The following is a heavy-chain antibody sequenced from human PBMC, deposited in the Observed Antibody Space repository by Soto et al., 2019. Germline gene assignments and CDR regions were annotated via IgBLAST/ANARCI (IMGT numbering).Heavy chain of an antibody. CDR1: GVSISSGGYY. CDR2: IYYSGRT. V-gene: IGHV4-31*03. CDR3: AKGRGYSYGYPFDY. D-gene: IGHD5-18*01. J-gene: IGHJ4*02. Sequence: SETLSLTCTVSGVSISSGGYYWIWIRHHPGKGLEWIGNIYYSGRTYYNPSLKSRVILSVDTSKNHFSLTLRAEDTAVYYCAKGRGYSYGYPFDYWGQGTLVTVSS.